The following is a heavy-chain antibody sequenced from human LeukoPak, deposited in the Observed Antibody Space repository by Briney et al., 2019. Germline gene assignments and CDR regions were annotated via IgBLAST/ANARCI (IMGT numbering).Heavy chain of an antibody. CDR2: IYFSGST. D-gene: IGHD3-10*01. V-gene: IGHV4-39*01. Sequence: PSETLSLTCTVSGGSLSSIYYYLGWIRQPPGTGLEWIGSIYFSGSTYYNSSLTSRIAISADTSKNQFSLKLSSVTAADTAVYYCARPKDYYGSGTNFFDYWGQGTLVTVSS. J-gene: IGHJ4*02. CDR3: ARPKDYYGSGTNFFDY. CDR1: GGSLSSIYYY.